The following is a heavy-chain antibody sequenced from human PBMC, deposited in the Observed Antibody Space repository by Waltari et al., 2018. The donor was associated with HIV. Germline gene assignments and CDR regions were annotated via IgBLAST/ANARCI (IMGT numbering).Heavy chain of an antibody. CDR1: GFTFSSYS. CDR3: ARDEAYYDFWSGFIDYYYGMDV. D-gene: IGHD3-3*01. V-gene: IGHV3-48*02. CDR2: ISSSSSTI. J-gene: IGHJ6*02. Sequence: EVQLVESGGGLVQPGGSLRLSCAASGFTFSSYSMNWVRPAPGKGLEGVSYISSSSSTIYYADSVKGRFTISRDNAKNSLYLQMNSLRDEDTAVYYCARDEAYYDFWSGFIDYYYGMDVWGQGTTVTVSS.